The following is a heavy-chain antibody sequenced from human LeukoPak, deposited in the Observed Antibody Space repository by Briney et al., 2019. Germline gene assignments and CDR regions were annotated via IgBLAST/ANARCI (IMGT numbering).Heavy chain of an antibody. CDR2: ISSSSSTI. J-gene: IGHJ4*02. CDR1: GFTFSSYS. Sequence: GGSLRLSCAASGFTFSSYSMNWVRQAPGKGLEWVSYISSSSSTIYYADSVKGRFTISRDNAKNSLYLQMNSLRAEDTAVYYCASRTSFILTGVVWDYWGQGTLVTVSS. CDR3: ASRTSFILTGVVWDY. V-gene: IGHV3-48*01. D-gene: IGHD3-9*01.